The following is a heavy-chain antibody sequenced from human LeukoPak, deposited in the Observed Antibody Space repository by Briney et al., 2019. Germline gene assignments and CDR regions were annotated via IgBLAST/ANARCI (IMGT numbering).Heavy chain of an antibody. Sequence: SETLSLTCTVSGGSISSSSYYWGWIRRPPGKGLEWGGSIYYSGSTYYNPSLKSRVTISADTCKNPFSLKLSSVTAADTAVYYCARSTKLGYCSSTSCYKNAFDIWGQGTMVTVSS. V-gene: IGHV4-39*01. CDR2: IYYSGST. CDR1: GGSISSSSYY. D-gene: IGHD2-2*02. CDR3: ARSTKLGYCSSTSCYKNAFDI. J-gene: IGHJ3*02.